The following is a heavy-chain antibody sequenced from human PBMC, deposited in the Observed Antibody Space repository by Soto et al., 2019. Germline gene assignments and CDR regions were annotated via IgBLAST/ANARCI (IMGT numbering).Heavy chain of an antibody. Sequence: QVQLQESGPGLVKPSQTLSLTCNVSGDSISSGAYYWTWIRQHPGKGLEWIGYILYRGTTYYNPSLLSRVSISIDTSNNEFYLKLSSVTAADTAVYYCTRALVGYGDGNWFDPWGQGTLVTVSS. J-gene: IGHJ5*02. CDR2: ILYRGTT. CDR3: TRALVGYGDGNWFDP. D-gene: IGHD1-26*01. CDR1: GDSISSGAYY. V-gene: IGHV4-31*03.